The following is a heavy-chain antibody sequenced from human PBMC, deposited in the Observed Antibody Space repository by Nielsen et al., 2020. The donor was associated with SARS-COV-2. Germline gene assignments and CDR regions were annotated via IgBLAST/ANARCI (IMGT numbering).Heavy chain of an antibody. D-gene: IGHD2-2*01. J-gene: IGHJ4*02. CDR1: GFPFSDSC. Sequence: GGSLRLSCLASGFPFSDSCMSWVRQAPGKGLEWVSGINWNGGSTGYADSVKGRFTISRDNAKNSLYLQMNSLRAEDTALYHCARAVWGYCSSTSCYFDYWGQGTLVTVSS. V-gene: IGHV3-20*01. CDR3: ARAVWGYCSSTSCYFDY. CDR2: INWNGGST.